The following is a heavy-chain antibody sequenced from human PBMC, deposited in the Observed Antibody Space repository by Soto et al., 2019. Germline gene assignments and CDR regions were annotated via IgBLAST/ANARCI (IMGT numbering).Heavy chain of an antibody. V-gene: IGHV1-8*01. Sequence: QVQLVQSGAEVKKPGASVKVSCKASGSTFSTLDLNWVRQAPGQGLDWMGWMHANTGLTGHAQKFLGRLSMTRDTSISTAYMELSSLRADDTAVYYCARYIFGQGFIPWGQGTLVTVSS. CDR2: MHANTGLT. CDR1: GSTFSTLD. D-gene: IGHD3-10*01. CDR3: ARYIFGQGFIP. J-gene: IGHJ4*02.